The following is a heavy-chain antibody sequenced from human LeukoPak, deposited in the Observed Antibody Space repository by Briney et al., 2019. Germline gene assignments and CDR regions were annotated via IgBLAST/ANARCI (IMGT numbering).Heavy chain of an antibody. D-gene: IGHD5-12*01. V-gene: IGHV4-39*01. Sequence: SETLSLTCTVSGGSISSSSYYWGWIRQPPGKGLGWIGSIYYSGSTYYNPSLKSRVTISVDTSKNQFSLKLSSVTAADTAVYYCARQYSGYDWESIDYWGQGTLVTVSS. CDR1: GGSISSSSYY. CDR2: IYYSGST. CDR3: ARQYSGYDWESIDY. J-gene: IGHJ4*02.